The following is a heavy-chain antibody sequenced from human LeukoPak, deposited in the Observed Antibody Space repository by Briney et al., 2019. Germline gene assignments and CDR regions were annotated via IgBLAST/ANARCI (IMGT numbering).Heavy chain of an antibody. CDR3: AKVGGRGYSGLLNFDY. Sequence: PGGSLRLSCAAPGFTFSSYAMSWVRQAPGKGLEWVSAISGSGGSTYYADSVKGRFTISRDNSKNTLYLQMNSLRAEDTAVYYCAKVGGRGYSGLLNFDYWGQGTLVTVSS. V-gene: IGHV3-23*01. CDR1: GFTFSSYA. CDR2: ISGSGGST. D-gene: IGHD5-12*01. J-gene: IGHJ4*02.